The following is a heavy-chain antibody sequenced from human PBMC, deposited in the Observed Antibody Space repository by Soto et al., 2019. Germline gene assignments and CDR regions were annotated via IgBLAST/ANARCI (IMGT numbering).Heavy chain of an antibody. CDR3: ARRHRLDSDRGGYYYYGFDV. CDR2: IHHSGST. Sequence: PSETLSLTCTFSGGSISSDYWSWIRQPPGKGLEWIGNIHHSGSTYYNPSLKSRVTISVDTSKSQLSLSLSSVTAADTAVYYCARRHRLDSDRGGYYYYGFDVWGQGTTVTVSS. J-gene: IGHJ6*02. V-gene: IGHV4-59*08. CDR1: GGSISSDY. D-gene: IGHD2-15*01.